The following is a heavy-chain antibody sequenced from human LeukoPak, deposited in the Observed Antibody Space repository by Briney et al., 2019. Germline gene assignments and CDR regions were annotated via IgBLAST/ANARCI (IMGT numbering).Heavy chain of an antibody. J-gene: IGHJ4*02. D-gene: IGHD6-19*01. CDR1: GFTFRGYI. Sequence: GGSLRLYSEASGFTFRGYIMNWVRQAPGKGLEWISFIGTSGNPIYYADSVKGRFTVSRDNAKNSLYLQMSSLRAEDTAVYYCARDQWLEYRGQGTLVTVSS. CDR2: IGTSGNPI. CDR3: ARDQWLEY. V-gene: IGHV3-48*01.